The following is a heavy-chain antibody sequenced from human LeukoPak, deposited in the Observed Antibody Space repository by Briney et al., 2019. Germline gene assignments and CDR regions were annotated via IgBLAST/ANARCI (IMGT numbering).Heavy chain of an antibody. J-gene: IGHJ4*02. CDR1: GFIFSNYA. CDR3: ARGGSVFAYFFDY. CDR2: ISGSGGTT. D-gene: IGHD3-10*01. Sequence: PGGSLRLSCAASGFIFSNYAMAWSRLTPGKGLECVSAISGSGGTTYYTDSVKGRFTISRGSSTNTLYLQLSSLRAGDTAIYYCARGGSVFAYFFDYWGQGTLVTVSS. V-gene: IGHV3-23*01.